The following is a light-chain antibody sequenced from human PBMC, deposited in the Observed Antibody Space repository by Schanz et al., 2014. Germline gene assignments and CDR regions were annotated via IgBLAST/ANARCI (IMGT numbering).Light chain of an antibody. J-gene: IGKJ2*01. CDR3: QQYGNSPRT. CDR1: QSVSSNY. Sequence: PGERATLSCRASQSVSSNYLAWYQQKPGQAPRLLIYGASSRATGIPVRFSGSGSGTDFTLTIIRLEPEDFAVYYCQQYGNSPRTFGQGTKLEIK. CDR2: GAS. V-gene: IGKV3-20*01.